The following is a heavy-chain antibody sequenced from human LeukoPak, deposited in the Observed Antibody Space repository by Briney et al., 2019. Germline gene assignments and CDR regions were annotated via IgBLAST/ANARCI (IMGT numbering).Heavy chain of an antibody. CDR1: GYTFTSYY. J-gene: IGHJ6*03. V-gene: IGHV1-46*01. CDR3: ARDMSIIAAAGTDYYYYYMDV. D-gene: IGHD6-13*01. Sequence: GASVKLACKASGYTFTSYYMHWVRQAPGQGLEWMGIINPSGGSTSYAQKFQGRVTMTRDMSTSTVYMELSSLRSEDTAVYYCARDMSIIAAAGTDYYYYYMDVWGKGTTVTVSS. CDR2: INPSGGST.